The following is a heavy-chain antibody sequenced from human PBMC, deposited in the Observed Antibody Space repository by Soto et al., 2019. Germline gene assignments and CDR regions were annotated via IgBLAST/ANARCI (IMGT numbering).Heavy chain of an antibody. J-gene: IGHJ4*02. CDR1: GFTFSSKS. CDR2: ISYDENNT. CDR3: AREVGPFDY. Sequence: PGGSLMLSCSAPGFTFSSKSMHWGRQAPGKGLEWVAVISYDENNTDYTDSVKGRFTISRDNSKNTLYLQMDSLRGEDTAVYYCAREVGPFDYWGQGTLVTVSS. V-gene: IGHV3-30*04. D-gene: IGHD1-26*01.